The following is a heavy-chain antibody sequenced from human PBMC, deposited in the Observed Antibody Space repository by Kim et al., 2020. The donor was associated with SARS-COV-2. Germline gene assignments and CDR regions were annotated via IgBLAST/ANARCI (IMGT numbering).Heavy chain of an antibody. CDR2: INWNSGST. D-gene: IGHD3-10*01. CDR1: GFTFDDYG. Sequence: GGSLRLSCAASGFTFDDYGMSWVRQAPGKGLEWVSGINWNSGSTGYADSVKGRFTISRDNAKNSLYLQMNSLRAEDTALYHCARGDGSGSSYYFDYWGQGTLVTVSS. J-gene: IGHJ4*02. CDR3: ARGDGSGSSYYFDY. V-gene: IGHV3-20*01.